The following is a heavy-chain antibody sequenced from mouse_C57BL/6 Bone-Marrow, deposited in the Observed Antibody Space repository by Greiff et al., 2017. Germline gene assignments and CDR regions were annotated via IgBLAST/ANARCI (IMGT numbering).Heavy chain of an antibody. CDR3: ARYYDYDDYTMDY. V-gene: IGHV1-64*01. Sequence: QVQLQQPGAELVKPGASVKLSCKASGYTFTNYWMHWVKQRPGQGLEWIGMMHPNGGSPDYNEKFKSEATLSVDKSSRTAYMELSSLTSEDSAVYYCARYYDYDDYTMDYGGQGTSVTGSS. CDR2: MHPNGGSP. CDR1: GYTFTNYW. J-gene: IGHJ4*01. D-gene: IGHD2-4*01.